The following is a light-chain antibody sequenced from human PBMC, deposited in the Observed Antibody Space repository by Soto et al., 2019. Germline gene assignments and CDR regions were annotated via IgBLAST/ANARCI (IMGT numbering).Light chain of an antibody. Sequence: QSALTQPASVSGSPGQSITISCTGTNNDVGGYNYVSWYQQYPGKAPKLMIYEVTNRPSGVSDRFSGSKSGTSASLAITGLQAEDEVDYYCQSYDSSLSAYVFGTGTKLTVL. CDR2: EVT. CDR3: QSYDSSLSAYV. J-gene: IGLJ1*01. CDR1: NNDVGGYNY. V-gene: IGLV2-14*01.